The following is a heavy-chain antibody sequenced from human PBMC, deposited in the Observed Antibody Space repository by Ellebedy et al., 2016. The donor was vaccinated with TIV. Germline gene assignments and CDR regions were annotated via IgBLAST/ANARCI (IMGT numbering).Heavy chain of an antibody. Sequence: ASVKVSCXVSGHTLTKLSMHWVRQAPGKGLEWMGGFDPEGDKTVYAQKFQGRVTMTEDTSTDTVYMEVSSLTPEDTAVYYWATDPIDDSGSWSELGYWGRGTLVTVSS. V-gene: IGHV1-24*01. J-gene: IGHJ4*02. CDR3: ATDPIDDSGSWSELGY. CDR2: FDPEGDKT. D-gene: IGHD7-27*01. CDR1: GHTLTKLS.